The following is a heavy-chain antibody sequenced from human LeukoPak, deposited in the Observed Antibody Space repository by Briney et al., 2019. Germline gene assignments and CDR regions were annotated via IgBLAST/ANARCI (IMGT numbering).Heavy chain of an antibody. D-gene: IGHD3-10*01. CDR2: TNHSGST. CDR3: ARGPAREFPDH. CDR1: GGSFSGYY. V-gene: IGHV4-34*01. Sequence: SETLSLTCAVYGGSFSGYYWSWIRQPPGKGLEWIGETNHSGSTNYNPSLKSRVTISVDTSKNQFSLKLSSVTAADTAVYYCARGPAREFPDHWGQGTLVTVSS. J-gene: IGHJ4*02.